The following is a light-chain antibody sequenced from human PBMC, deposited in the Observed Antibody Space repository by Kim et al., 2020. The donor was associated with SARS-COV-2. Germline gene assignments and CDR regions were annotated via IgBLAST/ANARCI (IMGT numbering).Light chain of an antibody. Sequence: SPGERATLSCRTSQSIGNNYLAWYQQKPGQAPRLLIYDASRRATGIPDGFSGSGSGTDFSLTISRLEPEDFALFYCQQYGHSPLTFGGGTKVDIK. V-gene: IGKV3-20*01. CDR1: QSIGNNY. J-gene: IGKJ4*01. CDR3: QQYGHSPLT. CDR2: DAS.